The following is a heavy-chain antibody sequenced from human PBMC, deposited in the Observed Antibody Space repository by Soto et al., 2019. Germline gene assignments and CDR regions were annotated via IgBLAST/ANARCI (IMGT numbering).Heavy chain of an antibody. CDR2: MSPGNSDI. J-gene: IGHJ4*02. CDR3: ARQGRTSASSDF. Sequence: GESLKISFRGFGYTFNTYWIGWVRQMPGKGLEWMGVMSPGNSDIRYSPAFQGQVSISADTSISTAYLQWSSLKTSDSGMYYCARQGRTSASSDFWGQGTLVTVSS. V-gene: IGHV5-51*01. CDR1: GYTFNTYW. D-gene: IGHD2-21*01.